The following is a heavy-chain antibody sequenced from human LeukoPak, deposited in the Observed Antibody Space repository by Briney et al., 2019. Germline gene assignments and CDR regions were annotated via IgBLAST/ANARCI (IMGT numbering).Heavy chain of an antibody. D-gene: IGHD2-15*01. J-gene: IGHJ4*02. Sequence: GGSLRLSCAASGFTFSSYWMSWVRQAPGKGLEWVSSISSSSTYIFYADSVKGRFTISRDNAKSSLDLQMNSLRAEDTAVYYCARDPHSGFGSSGGFDCWGQGTLVTVSS. CDR1: GFTFSSYW. V-gene: IGHV3-21*01. CDR3: ARDPHSGFGSSGGFDC. CDR2: ISSSSTYI.